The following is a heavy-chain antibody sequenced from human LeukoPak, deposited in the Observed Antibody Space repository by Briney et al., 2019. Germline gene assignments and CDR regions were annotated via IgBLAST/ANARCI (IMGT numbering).Heavy chain of an antibody. V-gene: IGHV4-61*01. CDR1: GGSVSSGSYY. Sequence: SETLSLTCSVSGGSVSSGSYYWSWIRQPPGKGLEWIGYFDYSGSTNYNPSLKSRVTISVDTSKNQFSLKLSSVTAADTAVYYCARDVISGEMATPAFDIWGQGTMVAVSS. J-gene: IGHJ3*02. D-gene: IGHD5-24*01. CDR2: FDYSGST. CDR3: ARDVISGEMATPAFDI.